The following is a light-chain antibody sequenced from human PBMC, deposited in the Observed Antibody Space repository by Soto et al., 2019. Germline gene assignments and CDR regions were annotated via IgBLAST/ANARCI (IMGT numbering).Light chain of an antibody. Sequence: DIQMTQSPSTLSASVGDRVTITCRASQSISSWLAWYQQKPGKAPKLLIYKASSLASGVPSRFSGSGSGTEFSLTISSLQPDDFATYYCQHYNTYSGTFGPGTKVDIK. CDR1: QSISSW. V-gene: IGKV1-5*03. J-gene: IGKJ3*01. CDR2: KAS. CDR3: QHYNTYSGT.